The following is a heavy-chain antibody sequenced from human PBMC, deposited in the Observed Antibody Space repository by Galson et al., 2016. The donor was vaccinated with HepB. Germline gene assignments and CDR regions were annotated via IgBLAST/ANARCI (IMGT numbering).Heavy chain of an antibody. D-gene: IGHD3-22*01. J-gene: IGHJ3*02. CDR2: ISFDGSIK. CDR1: GFTFNNYA. Sequence: SLRLSCAASGFTFNNYAMHWVRQAPGKGLEWVAVISFDGSIKFYADSVKGRFTISRDNSKNTLFLHMNSLKPEDTAIYHCTRPLEVAVITSGFDIWGQGTTVTVSS. CDR3: TRPLEVAVITSGFDI. V-gene: IGHV3-30*04.